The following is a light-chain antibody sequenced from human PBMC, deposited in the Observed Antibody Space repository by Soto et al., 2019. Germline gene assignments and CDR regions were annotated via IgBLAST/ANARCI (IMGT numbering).Light chain of an antibody. V-gene: IGKV3-20*01. Sequence: EIVLTQSPGNLSLSPGERATLSCRASQSVSSSYLAWYQQKPGQAPRLLIYGASSRATGIPDRFSGSGSGKDFTLTISRLEPEDFALYYCQQYGSSLWTFGHGTKVEIK. CDR1: QSVSSSY. CDR2: GAS. J-gene: IGKJ1*01. CDR3: QQYGSSLWT.